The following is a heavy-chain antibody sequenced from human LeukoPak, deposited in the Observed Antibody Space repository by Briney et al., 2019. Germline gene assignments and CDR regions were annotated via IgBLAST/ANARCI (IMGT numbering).Heavy chain of an antibody. CDR3: ARSIGSLQQLVPRNWFDP. J-gene: IGHJ5*02. D-gene: IGHD6-13*01. CDR2: IYCSGST. V-gene: IGHV4-59*01. CDR1: GGSISTYY. Sequence: SETLSLTCTVSGGSISTYYWSWIRQSPGKGLEWIGYIYCSGSTNYNPSLKSRVTISVDTSKNQFSLKLSSVTAADTAVYYCARSIGSLQQLVPRNWFDPWGQGTLVTVSS.